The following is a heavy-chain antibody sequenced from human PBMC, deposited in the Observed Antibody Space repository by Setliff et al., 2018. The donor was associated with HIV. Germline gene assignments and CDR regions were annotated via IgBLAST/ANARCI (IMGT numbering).Heavy chain of an antibody. J-gene: IGHJ3*02. D-gene: IGHD2-8*01. CDR1: GDSFTGYY. CDR2: ILYGGTT. Sequence: SETLSLTCSVSGDSFTGYYWNWIRQSAGKGLEWIGNILYGGTTYYTPSLKSRVSISVDTSRNQFSLRLNSLTAADTAIYYCARPTTGLGGGAAFDIWGQGTMVTVSS. CDR3: ARPTTGLGGGAAFDI. V-gene: IGHV4-59*04.